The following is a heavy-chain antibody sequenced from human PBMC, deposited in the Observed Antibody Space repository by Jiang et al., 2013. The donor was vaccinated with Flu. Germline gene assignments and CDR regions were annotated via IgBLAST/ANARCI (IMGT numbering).Heavy chain of an antibody. D-gene: IGHD4-17*01. CDR3: ASTPTGATVTTSDY. J-gene: IGHJ4*02. CDR1: GFTFSSYA. V-gene: IGHV3-23*01. CDR2: ISGSGGNT. Sequence: QLLESGGGLVQPGNSLRLSCAASGFTFSSYALTWVRQAPGKGLEWVSSISGSGGNTYYPDSVKGRFTISRDNSKNTLYLQMDSLRAEDTAIYYCASTPTGATVTTSDYWGQGTLVTVSS.